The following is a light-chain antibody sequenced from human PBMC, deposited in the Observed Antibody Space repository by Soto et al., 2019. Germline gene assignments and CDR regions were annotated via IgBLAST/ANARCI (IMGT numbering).Light chain of an antibody. Sequence: EIVMTQSPATLSVSPGERATLSCRASQSVSSNLAWYQQNTGQPPRLLIYGASTRATGIPARFSGSGSGTEVTLTISSLQAEDFAVYYCQHYNNWLITFGQGTRLEIK. CDR2: GAS. V-gene: IGKV3-15*01. CDR1: QSVSSN. J-gene: IGKJ5*01. CDR3: QHYNNWLIT.